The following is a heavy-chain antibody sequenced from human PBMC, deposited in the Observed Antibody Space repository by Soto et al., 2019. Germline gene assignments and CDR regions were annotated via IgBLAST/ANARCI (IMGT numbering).Heavy chain of an antibody. D-gene: IGHD4-17*01. V-gene: IGHV4-39*01. CDR2: IYYSGST. CDR3: ARYYCDLNPYYLDY. J-gene: IGHJ4*02. Sequence: QLQLQESGPGLVKPSETLSLTCTVSGGSISSSSYYWGWIRQPPGKGLEWIGSIYYSGSTYYNPSLKRRVTLPVDTSKNQFALKLSSVTAADTAVYYGARYYCDLNPYYLDYWGQGTLVTVSS. CDR1: GGSISSSSYY.